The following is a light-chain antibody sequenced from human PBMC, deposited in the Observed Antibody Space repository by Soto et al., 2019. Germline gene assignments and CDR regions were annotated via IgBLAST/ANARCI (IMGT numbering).Light chain of an antibody. V-gene: IGKV1-39*01. Sequence: DIQMTQSPSSLSASVGDRVTITCRAILSISSYLNWYQQKPGKAPQLLIYAASSLQSGVPSRFSGSGSGTDLTRTISSLQPDDFAPYCNQPTYSTPWPFGQGNQVESK. CDR3: QPTYSTPWP. CDR1: LSISSY. CDR2: AAS. J-gene: IGKJ1*01.